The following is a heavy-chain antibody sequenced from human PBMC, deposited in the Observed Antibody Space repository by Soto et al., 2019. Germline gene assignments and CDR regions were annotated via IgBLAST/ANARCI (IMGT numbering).Heavy chain of an antibody. J-gene: IGHJ5*02. V-gene: IGHV1-18*01. D-gene: IGHD3-10*01. CDR3: ARGPAITMVRGLLEKPWERFDP. CDR2: ISAYNGNT. Sequence: QVQLVQSGAEVKKPGASVKVSCKPSGYTFTSYVIIWVRQAPAQGLEWMGWISAYNGNTKYPQKLQGRVTMNTETSRSTAYVELRSLRSAGTAVYYCARGPAITMVRGLLEKPWERFDPWCQGTLVTVSS. CDR1: GYTFTSYV.